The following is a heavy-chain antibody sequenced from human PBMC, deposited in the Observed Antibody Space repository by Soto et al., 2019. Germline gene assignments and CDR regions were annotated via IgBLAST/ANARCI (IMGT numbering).Heavy chain of an antibody. CDR2: IKQDGSEK. V-gene: IGHV3-7*01. J-gene: IGHJ3*02. CDR3: ARGRITVAHVYEI. CDR1: GFTFGSYW. D-gene: IGHD4-17*01. Sequence: GGSLRLSCAVSGFTFGSYWMSWVRQAPGKGLKWVANIKQDGSEKYYVDSVKGRFTISRDNAKNSLYLQMNSLRAEDTAVYYCARGRITVAHVYEIWGQGTMVTVSS.